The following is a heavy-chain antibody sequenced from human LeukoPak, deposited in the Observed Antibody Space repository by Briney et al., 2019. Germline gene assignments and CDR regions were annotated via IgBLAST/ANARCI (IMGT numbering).Heavy chain of an antibody. CDR3: ANFGEIYMDV. D-gene: IGHD3-10*01. Sequence: PGGSLRLSCAASGFTFSSYGMHWVRQAPGKGLEWVAFIRYGGSNKYYADSVKGRFTIPRDNSKNTLYLQMNSLRAEDTAVYYCANFGEIYMDVWGKGTTVTVSS. CDR2: IRYGGSNK. V-gene: IGHV3-30*02. J-gene: IGHJ6*03. CDR1: GFTFSSYG.